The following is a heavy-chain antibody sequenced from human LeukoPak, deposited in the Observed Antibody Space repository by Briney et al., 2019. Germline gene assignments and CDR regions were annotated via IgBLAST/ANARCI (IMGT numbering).Heavy chain of an antibody. V-gene: IGHV1-18*01. J-gene: IGHJ4*02. CDR1: GYTFTSYG. CDR2: ISAYNGNT. D-gene: IGHD3-16*02. Sequence: ASVKVSCKASGYTFTSYGISWVRQAPGQGLEWMGWISAYNGNTNYAQKLQGRVTMTTDTSTRTAYMELRSLRSDDTAVYYCARVSMITFGGVIATFDYWGQGTLVTVSS. CDR3: ARVSMITFGGVIATFDY.